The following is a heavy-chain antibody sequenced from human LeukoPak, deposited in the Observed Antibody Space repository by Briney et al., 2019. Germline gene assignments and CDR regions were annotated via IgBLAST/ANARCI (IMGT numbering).Heavy chain of an antibody. CDR2: IKQDGSEK. CDR1: GFTFISYW. V-gene: IGHV3-7*01. D-gene: IGHD3-3*01. Sequence: QTGGSLRLSCATSGFTFISYWMSWVRQAPGKGLEWVANIKQDGSEKYYVDSVKGRFTISRDNAKNSLYLQMNSLRAEDTAVYYCARGNYYGDAFDIWGQGTTVTVSS. J-gene: IGHJ3*02. CDR3: ARGNYYGDAFDI.